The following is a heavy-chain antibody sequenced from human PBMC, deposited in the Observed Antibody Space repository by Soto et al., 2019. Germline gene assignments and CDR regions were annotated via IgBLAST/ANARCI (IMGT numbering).Heavy chain of an antibody. J-gene: IGHJ6*02. Sequence: ASVKVSCKASGYTFTSYAISWVRQAPGQGLEWMGWISAYNGNTNYAQKLQGRVTMTTDTSTTTAYMELRSLRSEDTAVYYCATPYGSGTRSSVYYYGMDVWGQGTTVTVSS. V-gene: IGHV1-18*01. D-gene: IGHD3-10*01. CDR2: ISAYNGNT. CDR3: ATPYGSGTRSSVYYYGMDV. CDR1: GYTFTSYA.